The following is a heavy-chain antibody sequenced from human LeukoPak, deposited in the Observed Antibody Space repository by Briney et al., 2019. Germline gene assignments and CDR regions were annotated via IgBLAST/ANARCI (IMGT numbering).Heavy chain of an antibody. Sequence: PSETLSLTCAVYGGSFSGYYWSWIRQPPGKGLEWIGEINHSGSTNYNPSLKSRVTISVDTSKNQFSLKLSSVTAADTAVYYCARVFRVAVVAATRYYFDYWGQGTLVTVSS. CDR2: INHSGST. CDR1: GGSFSGYY. D-gene: IGHD2-15*01. CDR3: ARVFRVAVVAATRYYFDY. J-gene: IGHJ4*02. V-gene: IGHV4-34*01.